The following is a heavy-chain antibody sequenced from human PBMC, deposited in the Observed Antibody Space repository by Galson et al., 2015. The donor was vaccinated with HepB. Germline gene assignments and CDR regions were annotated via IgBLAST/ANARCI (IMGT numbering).Heavy chain of an antibody. V-gene: IGHV4-59*01. Sequence: SETLSLTCTVSGGSIGGYYWSWIRQPPGEGLEWIGYIHYRGGTKYNPSLKSRVTISLDTSNNQFSLKLSSVTTADTAVYYCARVGESCSGGDCSVPNFDYWGQGTLVTVSS. D-gene: IGHD2-21*02. CDR2: IHYRGGT. CDR3: ARVGESCSGGDCSVPNFDY. CDR1: GGSIGGYY. J-gene: IGHJ4*02.